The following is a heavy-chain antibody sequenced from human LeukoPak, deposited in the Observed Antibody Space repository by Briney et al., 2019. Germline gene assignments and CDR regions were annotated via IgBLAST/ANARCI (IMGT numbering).Heavy chain of an antibody. D-gene: IGHD3-22*01. V-gene: IGHV3-48*03. CDR2: FAGSDTTT. Sequence: GGSLRLSCAASEFIISPYSMSWVRQAPGKGLEWVAYFAGSDTTTYYADSVKGRFTISRDNARNSLYLQMNSLRAEDTALYYCTTLGYHLDSWGQGTLVTVSS. CDR1: EFIISPYS. J-gene: IGHJ4*02. CDR3: TTLGYHLDS.